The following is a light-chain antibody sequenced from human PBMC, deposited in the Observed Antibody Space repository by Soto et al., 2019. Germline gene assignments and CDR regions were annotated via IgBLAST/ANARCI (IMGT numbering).Light chain of an antibody. CDR2: GNS. V-gene: IGLV1-40*01. Sequence: QSVLTQPPSVSVAPGQRVTISCTGISSNIVAGYDVHWYQQLPGTAPKLLIYGNSNRPSGVPDRFSGSKSGTSASLAITGLQAEDDADYYCQSYDSSLSGSVVFGGGTKLTVL. CDR3: QSYDSSLSGSVV. J-gene: IGLJ2*01. CDR1: SSNIVAGYD.